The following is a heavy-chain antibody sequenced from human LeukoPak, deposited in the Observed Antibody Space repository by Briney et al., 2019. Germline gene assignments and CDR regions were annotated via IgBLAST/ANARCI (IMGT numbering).Heavy chain of an antibody. D-gene: IGHD3-10*01. J-gene: IGHJ4*02. Sequence: NPSETLSLTCAVNAGSFTGYYWSWIRQPPGKGLEWIGGIDHTGSISYNPSLRSRVTISVDTFKNQFSLKLRSVTAADRVIYYCARGGYGPGSHYRYWGQGTLVTVSS. CDR1: AGSFTGYY. CDR2: IDHTGSI. CDR3: ARGGYGPGSHYRY. V-gene: IGHV4-34*01.